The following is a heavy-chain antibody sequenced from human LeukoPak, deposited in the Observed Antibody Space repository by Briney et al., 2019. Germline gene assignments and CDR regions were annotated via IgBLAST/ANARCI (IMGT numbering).Heavy chain of an antibody. D-gene: IGHD1-14*01. J-gene: IGHJ6*03. CDR2: INPSGGST. CDR1: GYTFTSYY. CDR3: AREHHSGDYYYYYIDV. Sequence: ASVKVSCKASGYTFTSYYMHWVRQAPGQGLEWMGIINPSGGSTSYAQKFQGRVTMTRDTSTSTVYMELSSLRSEDTAVYYCAREHHSGDYYYYYIDVWGKGTTVTISS. V-gene: IGHV1-46*01.